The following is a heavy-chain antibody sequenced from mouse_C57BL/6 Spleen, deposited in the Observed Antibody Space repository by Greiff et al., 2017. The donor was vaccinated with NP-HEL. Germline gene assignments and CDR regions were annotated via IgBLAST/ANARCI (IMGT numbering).Heavy chain of an antibody. Sequence: VQLQQSGPGLVAPSQSLSITCTVSGFSLTSYAISWVRQPPGKGLEWLGVIWTGGGTNYNSALKSRLSISKDNSKSQVFLKMNSLQTDDTARYYCARGLYDGYYRYFDVWGTGTTVTVSS. V-gene: IGHV2-9-1*01. D-gene: IGHD2-3*01. CDR1: GFSLTSYA. J-gene: IGHJ1*03. CDR3: ARGLYDGYYRYFDV. CDR2: IWTGGGT.